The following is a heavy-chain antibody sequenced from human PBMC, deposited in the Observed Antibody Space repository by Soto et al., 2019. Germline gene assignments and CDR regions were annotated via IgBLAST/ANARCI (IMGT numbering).Heavy chain of an antibody. J-gene: IGHJ4*02. D-gene: IGHD4-17*01. Sequence: QVQLVESGGGVVQPGRSLRLSCAASGFTFSSYGMHWVRQAPGKGLEWVAVISYDGSNKYYADSVKGRFTISRDNSKNTLYLQMNSLRAEDTAVYYCAKEATFTTVLDYWGQGTLVTVSS. CDR3: AKEATFTTVLDY. CDR1: GFTFSSYG. V-gene: IGHV3-30*18. CDR2: ISYDGSNK.